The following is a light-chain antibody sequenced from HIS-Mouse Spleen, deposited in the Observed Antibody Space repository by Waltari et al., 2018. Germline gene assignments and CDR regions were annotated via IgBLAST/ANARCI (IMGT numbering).Light chain of an antibody. V-gene: IGLV2-23*01. CDR2: EGS. Sequence: QSALTQPASVSGSPGQSIPISCTGTSSEVGSYNLVSWYQQHPGKAPKLMIYEGSKRPSGVSNRFSGSKSGNTASLTISGLQAEDEADYYCCSYAGSSTVVFGGGTKLTVL. CDR3: CSYAGSSTVV. CDR1: SSEVGSYNL. J-gene: IGLJ2*01.